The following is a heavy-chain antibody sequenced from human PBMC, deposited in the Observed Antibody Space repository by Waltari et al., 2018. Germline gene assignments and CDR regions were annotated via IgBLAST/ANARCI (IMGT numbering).Heavy chain of an antibody. D-gene: IGHD2-15*01. CDR2: INHGVKT. J-gene: IGHJ4*02. V-gene: IGHV4-34*01. CDR1: EGSFSAFF. Sequence: VRLDQWGTELVEPWETLSLTCAVYEGSFSAFFWSWVRQAPGKGLEWIGEINHGVKTDYNPALKSRLFMSVDPSKNQFSLMLSSVTAADTAVYYCVRSHCIGDSCFRYFDSGGQGTLVTVSS. CDR3: VRSHCIGDSCFRYFDS.